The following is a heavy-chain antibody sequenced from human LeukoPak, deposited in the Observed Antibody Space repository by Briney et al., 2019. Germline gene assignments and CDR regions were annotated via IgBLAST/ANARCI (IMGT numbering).Heavy chain of an antibody. D-gene: IGHD5-12*01. CDR3: TRDQRSGYSGYDYYYYYYMDV. CDR1: GGSISSNSFY. CDR2: IYYSGST. V-gene: IGHV4-39*07. Sequence: SETLSLTCTVSGGSISSNSFYWGWIRQPPGKGLEWIGSIYYSGSTYYNPSLKSRVTISVDTSKNQFSLKLSSVTAADTAVYYCTRDQRSGYSGYDYYYYYYMDVWGKGTTVTVSS. J-gene: IGHJ6*03.